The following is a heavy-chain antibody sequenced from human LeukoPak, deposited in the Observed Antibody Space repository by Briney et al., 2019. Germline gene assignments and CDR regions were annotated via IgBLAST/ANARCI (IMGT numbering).Heavy chain of an antibody. CDR1: GGSISSYY. J-gene: IGHJ6*03. CDR2: IYSSGTT. V-gene: IGHV4-4*07. CDR3: ARGGSGSFPYYYYYMDV. D-gene: IGHD3-10*01. Sequence: SETLSLTCTVSGGSISSYYWSWIRQPAGKGLEWIGRIYSSGTTNYDPSPKSRVTMSVDTSKNQFSLKLTSVTAADTAVYYCARGGSGSFPYYYYYMDVWGKGTTVTISS.